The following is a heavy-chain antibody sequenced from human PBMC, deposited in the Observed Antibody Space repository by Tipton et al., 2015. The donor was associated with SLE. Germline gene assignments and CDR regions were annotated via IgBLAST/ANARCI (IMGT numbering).Heavy chain of an antibody. Sequence: TLSLTCTVSGGSISSYYWSWIRQPPGKGLEWIGSIYYSGSTYYNPSLKSRVTISVDTSKNQFSLKLSSVTAADTAVYYCARTAWEQQLPPDDYWGQGTLVTVSS. CDR3: ARTAWEQQLPPDDY. V-gene: IGHV4-59*05. CDR1: GGSISSYY. D-gene: IGHD6-13*01. J-gene: IGHJ4*02. CDR2: IYYSGST.